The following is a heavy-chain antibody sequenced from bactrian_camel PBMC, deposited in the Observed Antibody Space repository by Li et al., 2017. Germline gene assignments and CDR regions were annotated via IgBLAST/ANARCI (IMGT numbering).Heavy chain of an antibody. V-gene: IGHV3-2*01. D-gene: IGHD1*01. CDR2: CYSDRDT. CDR3: ATTPYGYWLEYFDS. J-gene: IGHJ6*01. Sequence: VQLVESGGDSVQAGGSLRLSCAASGFTFSSYYMIWVRQAPGKGLEWVASCYSDRDTHYADSVKDRFTLSRDTAKNTVYLQMDSLRPEDTALYYCATTPYGYWLEYFDSWGQGTQVTVS. CDR1: GFTFSSYY.